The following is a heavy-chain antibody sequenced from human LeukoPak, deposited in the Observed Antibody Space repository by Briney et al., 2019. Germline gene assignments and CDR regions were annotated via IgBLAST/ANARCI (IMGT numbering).Heavy chain of an antibody. Sequence: ASVKVSCKASGYTFTSYGISWVRQAPGQGLEWMGWISAYNGNTNYAQKLQGRVTMTTDTSTSTAYMELRSLRSDGTAVYYCARDPTEGIEGFYYFDYWGQGTLVTVSS. CDR1: GYTFTSYG. V-gene: IGHV1-18*01. CDR3: ARDPTEGIEGFYYFDY. CDR2: ISAYNGNT. J-gene: IGHJ4*02. D-gene: IGHD6-13*01.